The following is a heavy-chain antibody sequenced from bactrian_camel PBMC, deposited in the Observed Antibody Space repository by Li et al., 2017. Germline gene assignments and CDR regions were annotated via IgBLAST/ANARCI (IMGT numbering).Heavy chain of an antibody. J-gene: IGHJ4*01. CDR3: ATRGFAYEYKY. Sequence: VQLVESGGGSVQAGGSLTLSCVASEESYCMSWVRQAPGKGLEWVSGIYGDGRDTYYAESVKGRFTISRDSAKNTVALQMNSLRSEDTALYYCATRGFAYEYKYWGQGTQVTVS. V-gene: IGHV3S6*01. CDR1: EESYC. CDR2: IYGDGRDT.